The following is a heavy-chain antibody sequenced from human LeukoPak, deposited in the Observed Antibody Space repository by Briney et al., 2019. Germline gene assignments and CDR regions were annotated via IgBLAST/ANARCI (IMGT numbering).Heavy chain of an antibody. V-gene: IGHV1-2*02. CDR3: ARGPPHEGD. CDR1: GYTFTGYY. Sequence: ASVRVSCTASGYTFTGYYMHWVRQAPGQGLEWMGWINPNSGGTNYAQKFKGRGTMTRDTYISTAYMKLSRLRSDDTAVYYCARGPPHEGDWGQGTLVTVSS. J-gene: IGHJ4*02. CDR2: INPNSGGT.